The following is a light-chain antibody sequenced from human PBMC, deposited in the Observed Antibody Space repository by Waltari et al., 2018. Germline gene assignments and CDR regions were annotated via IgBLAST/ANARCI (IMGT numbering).Light chain of an antibody. CDR2: GAS. J-gene: IGKJ2*01. CDR1: QRLTTYY. Sequence: MLTQSPATLSLSPGETATLSCRASQRLTTYYLAWYQQKPGQAPRLPIYGASSRAAGIPERFRGSGSGTDFTLTINRLEPEDFAMYYCQQYGSSILYTFGQGTKLEIK. V-gene: IGKV3-20*01. CDR3: QQYGSSILYT.